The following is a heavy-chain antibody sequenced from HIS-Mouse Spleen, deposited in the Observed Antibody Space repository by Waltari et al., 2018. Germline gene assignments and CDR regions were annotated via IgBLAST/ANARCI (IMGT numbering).Heavy chain of an antibody. CDR2: ISSSSSYI. CDR1: GLTFSSYS. J-gene: IGHJ4*02. Sequence: AASGLTFSSYSMNWVRQAPGTGLEWVSSISSSSSYIYYADSVKGRFTISRDNAKNSLYLQMNSLRAEDTAVYYCARGGVVVIRAYFDYWGQGTLVTVSS. D-gene: IGHD3-22*01. V-gene: IGHV3-21*01. CDR3: ARGGVVVIRAYFDY.